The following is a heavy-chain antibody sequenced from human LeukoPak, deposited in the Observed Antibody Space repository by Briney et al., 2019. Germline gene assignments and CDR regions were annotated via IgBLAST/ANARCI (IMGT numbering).Heavy chain of an antibody. J-gene: IGHJ4*02. V-gene: IGHV4-59*08. D-gene: IGHD2/OR15-2a*01. CDR3: ARHHFSSPFDY. CDR2: IYHTGNS. CDR1: GGSVSSDY. Sequence: PSETLSLTCTVSGGSVSSDYWSWIRQPPGKGLEWIGYIYHTGNSDYNPSLKSRATISLDTSKNQFSLKLTSVTAADTAVYFCARHHFSSPFDYWGQGTLVTVSS.